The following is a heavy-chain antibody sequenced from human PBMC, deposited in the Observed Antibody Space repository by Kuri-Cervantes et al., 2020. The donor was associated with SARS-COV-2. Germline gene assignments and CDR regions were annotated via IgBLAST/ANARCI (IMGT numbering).Heavy chain of an antibody. CDR1: GYTFTSYG. CDR2: ISAYNGNT. Sequence: ASVKVSCKASGYTFTSYGISWVRQAPGQGLEWMGWISAYNGNTNYAQKLQGRVTMTTNTSTSTAYMELRSLRSDDTAVYYCARDQTDPWSRTPDAFDIWGQGTMVTGSS. J-gene: IGHJ3*02. V-gene: IGHV1-18*01. D-gene: IGHD3-3*01. CDR3: ARDQTDPWSRTPDAFDI.